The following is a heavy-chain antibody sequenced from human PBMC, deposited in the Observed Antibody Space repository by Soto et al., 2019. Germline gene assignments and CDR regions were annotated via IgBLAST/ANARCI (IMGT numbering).Heavy chain of an antibody. CDR2: INYSGST. Sequence: QVQLQESGPGLVKPSQTLSLSCTVSGGSISSGGYYWTWIRQHPGKGLEWIGYINYSGSTYYNPSLKSRFTISVDTSKNHFPLRLTSVTAADPAVYHCARGTVTPWVTLDYGAQGTLVTFPS. V-gene: IGHV4-31*03. CDR3: ARGTVTPWVTLDY. J-gene: IGHJ4*02. CDR1: GGSISSGGYY. D-gene: IGHD4-17*01.